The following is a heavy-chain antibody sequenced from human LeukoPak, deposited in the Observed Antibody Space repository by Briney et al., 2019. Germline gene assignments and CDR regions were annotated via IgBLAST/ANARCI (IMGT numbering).Heavy chain of an antibody. CDR3: ARHLGDGYNYWFDP. CDR2: IYYSGST. CDR1: GGSISSSSYY. D-gene: IGHD5-24*01. Sequence: SETLSLTCTVSGGSISSSSYYWGWIRQPPGKGLEWIGSIYYSGSTYYNPSLKSRVTISVDTSKNQFSLKLSSVTAADTAVYYCARHLGDGYNYWFDPWGQGTLVTVSS. J-gene: IGHJ5*02. V-gene: IGHV4-39*01.